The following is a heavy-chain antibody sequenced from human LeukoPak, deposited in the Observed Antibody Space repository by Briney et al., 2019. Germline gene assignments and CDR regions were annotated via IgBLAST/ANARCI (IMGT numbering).Heavy chain of an antibody. CDR2: IKPDGSEK. V-gene: IGHV3-7*01. CDR3: ARGQLADSY. CDR1: GFTFTTYW. D-gene: IGHD3-22*01. Sequence: PGGSLRLSCAASGFTFTTYWMSWIRQTPGKWLEWVAKIKPDGSEKSYVDSVKGRFTISRDNAKNSVFLQMDSLRVEDTALYYCARGQLADSYWGQGALVTVSS. J-gene: IGHJ4*02.